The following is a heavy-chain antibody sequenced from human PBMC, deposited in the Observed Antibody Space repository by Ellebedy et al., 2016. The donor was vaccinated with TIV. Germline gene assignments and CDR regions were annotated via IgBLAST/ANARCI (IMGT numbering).Heavy chain of an antibody. Sequence: MPGGSLRLSCAASGIPFSDYYMNWIRQAPGKGLEWLGSMFYSETTYQKASLGSRMTMSLDTSKNQFSLRVTSGTAADTAVYFCARIGTWHFFDSWGQGTLVTVSS. J-gene: IGHJ4*02. V-gene: IGHV4-38-2*01. CDR3: ARIGTWHFFDS. CDR2: MFYSETT. D-gene: IGHD3-3*02. CDR1: GIPFSDYY.